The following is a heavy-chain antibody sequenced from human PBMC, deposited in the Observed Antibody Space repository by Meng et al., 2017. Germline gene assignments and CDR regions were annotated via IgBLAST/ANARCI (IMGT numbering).Heavy chain of an antibody. CDR3: ARGRPEQYSSSWYGDWFDP. J-gene: IGHJ5*02. V-gene: IGHV4-34*01. D-gene: IGHD6-13*01. Sequence: QVQLQQGGAGLLKPAETLSLTGALYGGTFSGYYWSWIRQPPGKWLVLIGEINNSGSTNYNPSLKSRVTISVDTSKNQFSLKLSSVTAADTAVYYCARGRPEQYSSSWYGDWFDPWGQGTLVTVFS. CDR2: INNSGST. CDR1: GGTFSGYY.